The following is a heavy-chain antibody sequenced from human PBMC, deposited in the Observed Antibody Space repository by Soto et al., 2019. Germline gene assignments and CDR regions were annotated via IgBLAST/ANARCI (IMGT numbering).Heavy chain of an antibody. CDR3: ARDRLIVVELYYYYYGMEV. CDR1: GGTFSSYA. Sequence: GASVKVSCKASGGTFSSYAISWVRQAPGQGLEWMGGIIPIFGTANYAQKFQGRVTITADESTSTAYMELSSLRSEDTAVYYCARDRLIVVELYYYYYGMEVWGQGTTVTVSS. V-gene: IGHV1-69*13. D-gene: IGHD3-22*01. CDR2: IIPIFGTA. J-gene: IGHJ6*02.